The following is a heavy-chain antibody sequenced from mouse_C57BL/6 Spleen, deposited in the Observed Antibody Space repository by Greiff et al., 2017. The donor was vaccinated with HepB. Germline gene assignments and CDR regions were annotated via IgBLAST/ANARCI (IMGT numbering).Heavy chain of an antibody. J-gene: IGHJ2*01. Sequence: QVQLQQPGAELVKPGASVKMSCKASGYTFTSYWITWVKQRPGQGLEWIGYIYPGSGSTNYTEKFKSKATLAVDTTSSTDYMQLSSLTSEDSTVYYCARAHFITAVVKYYFDYWGQGTTLTVSS. CDR2: IYPGSGST. V-gene: IGHV1-55*01. CDR3: ARAHFITAVVKYYFDY. CDR1: GYTFTSYW. D-gene: IGHD1-1*01.